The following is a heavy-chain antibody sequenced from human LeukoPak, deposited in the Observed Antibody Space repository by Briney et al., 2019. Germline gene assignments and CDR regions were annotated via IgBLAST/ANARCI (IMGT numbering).Heavy chain of an antibody. CDR2: INHSGST. V-gene: IGHV4-34*01. J-gene: IGHJ6*02. CDR3: GSRVGPRRGRPNGDYYYYYYGMDV. Sequence: SETLSLTCAVSGGSFSGYYWSWIRQPPGKGLEWIGEINHSGSTNYNPSLKSRVTISVDTSKNQFSLKLSSVTAADTAVYYCGSRVGPRRGRPNGDYYYYYYGMDVWGQGTTVTVSS. CDR1: GGSFSGYY. D-gene: IGHD4-17*01.